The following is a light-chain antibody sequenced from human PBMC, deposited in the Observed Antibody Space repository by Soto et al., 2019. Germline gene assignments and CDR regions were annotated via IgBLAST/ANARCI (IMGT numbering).Light chain of an antibody. V-gene: IGKV3-20*01. CDR3: QQYRSWPRT. J-gene: IGKJ1*01. CDR2: GAS. Sequence: EIVLTQSPGTLSLSPGKRATLSCRASQSISSSYLAWYQQRPGQAPRLLIYGASSRATGIPDRFSGSGSGTEFTLTISSLQSEDFAVYYCQQYRSWPRTFGQGTKVDIK. CDR1: QSISSSY.